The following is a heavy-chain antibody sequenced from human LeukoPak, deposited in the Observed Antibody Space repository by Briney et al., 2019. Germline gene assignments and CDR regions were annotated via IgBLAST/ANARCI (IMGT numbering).Heavy chain of an antibody. V-gene: IGHV3-13*05. CDR3: ARVGEVYTSRASFDY. J-gene: IGHJ4*02. CDR2: IGTAGDP. Sequence: GGSLRLCCAASGFTFTIYDMHWVRQGTGKGLEWVSAIGTAGDPYYPGSVKGRFTISRENAKNSLYLQMNSLRAGDTAVYYCARVGEVYTSRASFDYWGQGTLVTVSS. CDR1: GFTFTIYD. D-gene: IGHD3-16*01.